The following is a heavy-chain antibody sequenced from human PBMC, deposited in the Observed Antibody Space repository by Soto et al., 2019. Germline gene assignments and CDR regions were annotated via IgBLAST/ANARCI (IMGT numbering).Heavy chain of an antibody. CDR2: IIPIFGTA. CDR1: GGTFSSYA. Sequence: SVKFSFTASGGTFSSYAISWVRQAPGQGLEWMGGIIPIFGTANYAQKFQGRVTITADESTSTAYMELSSLRSEDTAVYYCARVRKEMATIRYYYGMDVWGQGTTVTVSS. CDR3: ARVRKEMATIRYYYGMDV. V-gene: IGHV1-69*13. J-gene: IGHJ6*02. D-gene: IGHD5-12*01.